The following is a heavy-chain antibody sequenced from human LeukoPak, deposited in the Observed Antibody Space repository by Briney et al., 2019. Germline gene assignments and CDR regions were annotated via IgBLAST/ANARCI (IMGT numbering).Heavy chain of an antibody. J-gene: IGHJ4*02. D-gene: IGHD2-15*01. CDR3: ARDRGGGSCTLDY. CDR2: ISSSSSTI. CDR1: GFTFSSYS. Sequence: GGSLRLSCAASGFTFSSYSMNWVRQAPGKGLEWVSYISSSSSTIYYADSVKGRFTISRDNAKNSLYLQMNSLRAEDTAVYYCARDRGGGSCTLDYWGQGTLVTVSS. V-gene: IGHV3-48*04.